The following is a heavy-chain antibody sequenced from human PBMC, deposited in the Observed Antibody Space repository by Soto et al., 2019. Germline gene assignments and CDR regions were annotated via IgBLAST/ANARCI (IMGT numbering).Heavy chain of an antibody. D-gene: IGHD3-22*01. CDR1: GFTFSSYA. J-gene: IGHJ4*02. Sequence: GGSLRLSCAASGFTFSSYAMHWVRQAPGKGLEWVAVISYDGSNKYYADSVKGRFTISRDNSKNTLYLQMNSLRAEDTAVYYCARGDDSSGSRTPNDYWAREPWSPSPQ. CDR2: ISYDGSNK. CDR3: ARGDDSSGSRTPNDY. V-gene: IGHV3-30-3*01.